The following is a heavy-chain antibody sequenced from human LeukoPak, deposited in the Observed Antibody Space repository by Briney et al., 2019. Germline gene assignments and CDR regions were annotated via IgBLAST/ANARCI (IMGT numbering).Heavy chain of an antibody. D-gene: IGHD3-10*01. CDR1: GFTFSNYS. V-gene: IGHV3-21*01. CDR3: ARSAPTVRGVIESIYMDV. J-gene: IGHJ6*03. CDR2: ISRSSGYI. Sequence: PGGSLRLSCAASGFTFSNYSMNWVRQAPGKGLEWVSSISRSSGYIYYADSVKGRFTISRDNAKNSLYLQMNSLRAEDTAVYYCARSAPTVRGVIESIYMDVWGKGTTVTVSS.